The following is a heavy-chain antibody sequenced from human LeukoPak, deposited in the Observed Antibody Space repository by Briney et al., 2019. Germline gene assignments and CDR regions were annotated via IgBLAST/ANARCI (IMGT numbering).Heavy chain of an antibody. CDR3: ASHNEYNYGDALFGY. CDR1: GASISSSSYY. CDR2: IYYSGYY. V-gene: IGHV4-39*01. J-gene: IGHJ4*02. Sequence: SETLSLTCTVSGASISSSSYYWGWIRQPPGKGLEWIGSIYYSGYYYYNPSLKSRVTVSEDPSENQFSLKLTSVTAADTAVYYCASHNEYNYGDALFGYWGQGTLVAVS. D-gene: IGHD5-18*01.